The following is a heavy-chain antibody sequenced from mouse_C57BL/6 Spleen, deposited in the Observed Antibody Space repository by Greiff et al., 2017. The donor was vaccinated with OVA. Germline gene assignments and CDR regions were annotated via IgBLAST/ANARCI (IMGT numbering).Heavy chain of an antibody. CDR2: IHPNSGST. J-gene: IGHJ3*01. CDR1: GYTFTSYW. Sequence: QVQLQQPGAELVKPGASVKLSCKASGYTFTSYWMHWVKQRPGQGLEWIGMIHPNSGSTNYNEKFKSKATLTVDKSSSTAYMQLSSLTSEDSAVYYCARGAYYSNYTFAYWGQGTLVTVSA. V-gene: IGHV1-64*01. CDR3: ARGAYYSNYTFAY. D-gene: IGHD2-5*01.